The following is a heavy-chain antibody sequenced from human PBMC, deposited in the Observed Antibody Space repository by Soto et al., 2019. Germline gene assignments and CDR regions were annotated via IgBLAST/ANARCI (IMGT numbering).Heavy chain of an antibody. Sequence: PSETLSLTCAVYGGSFSGYFWSWIRQPPGKGLEWIGEINDSGRTNYNPSLKSRVTISVDTSKNQFSLKLNSVTAADTAVYYCASSTRLLWFGELTSPGGWFDPWGQGTLVTVSS. CDR2: INDSGRT. V-gene: IGHV4-34*01. D-gene: IGHD3-10*01. J-gene: IGHJ5*02. CDR1: GGSFSGYF. CDR3: ASSTRLLWFGELTSPGGWFDP.